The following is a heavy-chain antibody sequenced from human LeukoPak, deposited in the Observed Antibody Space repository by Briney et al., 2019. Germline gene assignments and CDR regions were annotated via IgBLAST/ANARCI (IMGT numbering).Heavy chain of an antibody. Sequence: WETLSRACTVSGGSFSHYFRSWIRQPPGKGLEWIAYINYSGNTDYNPSLKSRVTISVDTSKNHFYLKLNSVTAADTAVYYCARLNVLYGSSLYHFDHWGQGTLVTVSS. CDR2: INYSGNT. CDR3: ARLNVLYGSSLYHFDH. V-gene: IGHV4-59*08. CDR1: GGSFSHYF. J-gene: IGHJ4*02. D-gene: IGHD6-6*01.